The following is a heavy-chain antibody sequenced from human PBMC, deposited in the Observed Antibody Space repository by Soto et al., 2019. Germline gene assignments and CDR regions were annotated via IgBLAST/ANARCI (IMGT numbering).Heavy chain of an antibody. D-gene: IGHD1-1*01. J-gene: IGHJ5*02. V-gene: IGHV1-18*04. Sequence: ASVKVSCKASGYTFTSYALSWVRHAPGQGLEWMGWISTYNGNTNYAQNLQGRVTMTTDISTNTAYMELRSLRSDDTAVYYCVRMASSGTLNWFDPWGQGTLVTVSS. CDR1: GYTFTSYA. CDR2: ISTYNGNT. CDR3: VRMASSGTLNWFDP.